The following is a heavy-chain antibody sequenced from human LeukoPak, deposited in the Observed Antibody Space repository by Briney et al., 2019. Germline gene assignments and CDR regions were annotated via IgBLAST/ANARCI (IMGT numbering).Heavy chain of an antibody. V-gene: IGHV1-18*01. CDR3: ARVDLGVRRFDP. Sequence: GASVKVSCKASGYTFTSYDINWVRQATGQGLEWMGWISAYNGNTNYAQKLQGRVTMTTDTSTSTAYMELRSLRSDDTAVYYCARVDLGVRRFDPWGQGTLVTVSS. CDR2: ISAYNGNT. J-gene: IGHJ5*02. D-gene: IGHD3-16*01. CDR1: GYTFTSYD.